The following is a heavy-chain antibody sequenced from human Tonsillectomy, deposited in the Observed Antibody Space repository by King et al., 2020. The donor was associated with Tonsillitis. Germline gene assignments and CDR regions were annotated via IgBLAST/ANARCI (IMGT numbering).Heavy chain of an antibody. D-gene: IGHD6-25*01. Sequence: QLVQSGPEVMKPGASVKVSCKASGYTFTRNGISWVRQAPGQGLEWMGWISAYNGNTNYAQKFQGRITMTADTSTSTAYMELRSLRSDDTAVYYCARDDERHWVPWGQGTLVTVSS. CDR3: ARDDERHWVP. CDR2: ISAYNGNT. V-gene: IGHV1-18*01. J-gene: IGHJ5*02. CDR1: GYTFTRNG.